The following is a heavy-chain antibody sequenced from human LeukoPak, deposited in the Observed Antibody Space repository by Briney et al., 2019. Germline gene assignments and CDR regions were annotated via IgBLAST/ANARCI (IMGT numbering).Heavy chain of an antibody. Sequence: ASVKVSCKASGYTFTGYYMHWVRQAPGQGLEWMGWMNPNSGNTGYAQKFQGRVTMTRNTSISTAYMELSSLRSEDTAVYYCAREGTYYYDSSGYYYFDYWGQGTLVTVSS. V-gene: IGHV1-8*02. J-gene: IGHJ4*02. CDR3: AREGTYYYDSSGYYYFDY. D-gene: IGHD3-22*01. CDR1: GYTFTGYY. CDR2: MNPNSGNT.